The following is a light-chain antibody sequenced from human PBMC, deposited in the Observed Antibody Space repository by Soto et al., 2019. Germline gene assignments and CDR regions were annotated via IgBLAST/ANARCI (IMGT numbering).Light chain of an antibody. Sequence: EIVMTQSPATLSVSPGERATLSCRASQSVSNNLAWYQQKPGQAPRLLIYGASTRATGIPARFSDSGSGTECTLTISSLQSEDFAVYYCQQYNSWPPLTFGQGTKVEIK. CDR3: QQYNSWPPLT. CDR2: GAS. CDR1: QSVSNN. J-gene: IGKJ1*01. V-gene: IGKV3-15*01.